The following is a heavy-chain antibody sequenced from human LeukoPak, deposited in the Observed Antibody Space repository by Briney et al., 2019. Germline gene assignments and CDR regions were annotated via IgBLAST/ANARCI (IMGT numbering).Heavy chain of an antibody. CDR3: ARNPERGTACFYGMDV. CDR1: GGSVSSGSYC. D-gene: IGHD1-1*01. CDR2: IYYRGST. J-gene: IGHJ6*02. Sequence: SETLSLTCTVSGGSVSSGSYCWSWIRQPPGKGLEWIGSIYYRGSTYYNPSLKSRVAISLDTSRNQFSLRLTSVTAADTAVYYCARNPERGTACFYGMDVWGQGTTATVSS. V-gene: IGHV4-61*01.